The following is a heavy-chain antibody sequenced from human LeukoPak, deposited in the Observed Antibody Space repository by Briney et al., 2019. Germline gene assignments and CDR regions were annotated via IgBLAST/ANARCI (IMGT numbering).Heavy chain of an antibody. D-gene: IGHD3-10*01. J-gene: IGHJ5*02. CDR3: AGGALRSGSSNWFDP. V-gene: IGHV1-69*05. CDR2: IIPIFGTA. Sequence: SVKVSCKASGGTFSSYAISWVRQAPGQGLEWTGGIIPIFGTANYAQKFQGRVTITTDESTSTAYMELSSLRSEDTAVYYCAGGALRSGSSNWFDPWGQGTLVTVSS. CDR1: GGTFSSYA.